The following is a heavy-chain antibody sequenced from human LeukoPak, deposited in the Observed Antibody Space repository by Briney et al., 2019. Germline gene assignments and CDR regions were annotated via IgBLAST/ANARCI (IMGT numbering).Heavy chain of an antibody. V-gene: IGHV3-30-3*01. CDR1: GFTFSSYA. D-gene: IGHD2-15*01. CDR2: ISYDGSNK. Sequence: GGSLRLSCAASGFTFSSYAMHWVRQAPGKGLEWVAVISYDGSNKYYADSVKGRFTISRDNSKNTLYLQMNSLRAEDTAVYYCARDGGYCSGGSCSYYFDYWGQGTLVTVSS. J-gene: IGHJ4*02. CDR3: ARDGGYCSGGSCSYYFDY.